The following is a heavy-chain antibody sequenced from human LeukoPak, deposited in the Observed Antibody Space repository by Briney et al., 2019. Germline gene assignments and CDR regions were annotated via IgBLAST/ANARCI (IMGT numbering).Heavy chain of an antibody. V-gene: IGHV3-66*01. Sequence: GGSLRLSCAASGFTVSNKYMSWVRQAPGKGLEWVSVIYSGGNTYYADSVKGRFTISRDKTKNTLYLQMNSLRDEDTAVYYCARVNSILFDYWGQGTLVTVSS. CDR1: GFTVSNKY. D-gene: IGHD3-3*02. J-gene: IGHJ4*02. CDR3: ARVNSILFDY. CDR2: IYSGGNT.